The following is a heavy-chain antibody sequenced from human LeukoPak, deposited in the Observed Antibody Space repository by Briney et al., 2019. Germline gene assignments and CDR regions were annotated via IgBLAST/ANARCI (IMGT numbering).Heavy chain of an antibody. D-gene: IGHD3-22*01. Sequence: GASVKVSCKASGYTFTSYGISWVRQAPGQGLEWMGWISAYNGNTNYAQKLQGRVTMTTDTSTSTAYMELRSLRSEDTAVYYCASLVPYDSSGYPRSVAGDYWGQGTLVTVSS. V-gene: IGHV1-18*01. CDR2: ISAYNGNT. CDR3: ASLVPYDSSGYPRSVAGDY. CDR1: GYTFTSYG. J-gene: IGHJ4*02.